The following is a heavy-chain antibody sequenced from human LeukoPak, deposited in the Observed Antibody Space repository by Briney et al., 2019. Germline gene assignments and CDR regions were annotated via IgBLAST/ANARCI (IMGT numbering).Heavy chain of an antibody. Sequence: SETLSLTCTVSGGSISSYYWSWVRQPPGKGLEWIGYIYTSGSTNYNPSLKSRVTISVDTSKNQFSLKLSSVTAADTAVYYCARAMYRGVVTPGYWGQGTLVTVSS. CDR2: IYTSGST. CDR3: ARAMYRGVVTPGY. V-gene: IGHV4-4*09. D-gene: IGHD3-22*01. CDR1: GGSISSYY. J-gene: IGHJ4*02.